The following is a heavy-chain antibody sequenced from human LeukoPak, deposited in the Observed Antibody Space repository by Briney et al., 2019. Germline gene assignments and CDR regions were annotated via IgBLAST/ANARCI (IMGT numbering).Heavy chain of an antibody. Sequence: GESLKISCKGSGYSLTSYWIGWVRQTPGKGLEWMGIIYPGDSDTRYSPSFQGQVTISADKSISTAYLQWSSLKASDTAMYYCVRQVAANKCFDYWGQGTLVTVSS. D-gene: IGHD1-26*01. J-gene: IGHJ4*02. CDR1: GYSLTSYW. CDR3: VRQVAANKCFDY. CDR2: IYPGDSDT. V-gene: IGHV5-51*01.